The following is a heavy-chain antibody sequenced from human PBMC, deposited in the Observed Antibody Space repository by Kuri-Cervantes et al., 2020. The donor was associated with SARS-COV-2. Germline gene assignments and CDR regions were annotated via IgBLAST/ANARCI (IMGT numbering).Heavy chain of an antibody. CDR1: GFTFSSYW. CDR2: IKQDGSEK. J-gene: IGHJ4*02. V-gene: IGHV3-7*01. CDR3: AREDHDFWSGYVDY. D-gene: IGHD3-3*01. Sequence: GGSLRLSCAASGFTFSSYWMSWVRQAPGKGLEWVANIKQDGSEKYYVDSVKGRFTISRDNSKSTLYLQMNSLRAEDTAVYYCAREDHDFWSGYVDYWGQGTLVTVSS.